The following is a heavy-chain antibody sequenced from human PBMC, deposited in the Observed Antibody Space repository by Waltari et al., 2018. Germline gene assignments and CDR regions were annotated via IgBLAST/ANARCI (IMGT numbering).Heavy chain of an antibody. CDR2: IFGSSGVT. CDR1: GGSISSSDW. J-gene: IGHJ4*02. D-gene: IGHD1-20*01. Sequence: QVQLQESGPAVVKPSETLSLTCAVSGGSISSSDWWSWIRQSPGKGLEWIGGIFGSSGVTEYNPSLKSRVTISKDTSKNHFSLKLSSVTAADTAVYYCARDGLSGTTFDYWGRGVLVTVSS. V-gene: IGHV4-4*02. CDR3: ARDGLSGTTFDY.